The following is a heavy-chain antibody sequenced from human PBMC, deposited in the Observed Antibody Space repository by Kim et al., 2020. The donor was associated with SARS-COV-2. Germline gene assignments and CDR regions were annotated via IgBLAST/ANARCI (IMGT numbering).Heavy chain of an antibody. CDR3: ARGTTSPGKAFDI. D-gene: IGHD4-17*01. CDR1: GGSISYYY. V-gene: IGHV4-59*13. CDR2: IYYSGTT. Sequence: SETLSLTCTVSGGSISYYYWSWIRQPPGKGLEWIGYIYYSGTTYYNPSLKSRVTISVDTSKNQFSLKLSSVTAADTAVYYCARGTTSPGKAFDIWGQGKNGHRLF. J-gene: IGHJ3*02.